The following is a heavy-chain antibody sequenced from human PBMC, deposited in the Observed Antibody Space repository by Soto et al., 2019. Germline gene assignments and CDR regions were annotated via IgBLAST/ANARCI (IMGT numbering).Heavy chain of an antibody. CDR1: TFIFSSYS. J-gene: IGHJ4*02. Sequence: GGSLRLSCAASTFIFSSYSMNWVRQAPGKGLEWGSFSSIISVSIYYADSVRGRFSISRDSAKKSLFLQMNSLRDEDTAVYYCVGVATYFEYWGQGTLVTVSS. CDR3: VGVATYFEY. V-gene: IGHV3-48*02. CDR2: SSIISVSI.